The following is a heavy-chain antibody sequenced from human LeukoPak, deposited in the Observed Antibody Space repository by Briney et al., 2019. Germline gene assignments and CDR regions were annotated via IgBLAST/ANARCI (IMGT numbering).Heavy chain of an antibody. CDR1: GYTFTGYY. CDR2: INPNSGGT. CDR3: ARGPGAHSSGWYTDR. V-gene: IGHV1-2*02. J-gene: IGHJ2*01. D-gene: IGHD6-19*01. Sequence: ASVKVSCKASGYTFTGYYMHWVRQAPGQGLEWMGWINPNSGGTNYAQKFQGRVTMTRDTSISTAYMELSRLRSDDTAVYYCARGPGAHSSGWYTDRWGRGTPVTVSS.